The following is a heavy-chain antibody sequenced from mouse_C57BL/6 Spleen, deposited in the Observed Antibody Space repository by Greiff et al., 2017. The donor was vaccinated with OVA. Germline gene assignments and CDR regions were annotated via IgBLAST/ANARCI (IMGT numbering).Heavy chain of an antibody. CDR1: GYTFTDYE. CDR2: IDPETGGT. D-gene: IGHD1-1*01. CDR3: TSDTTD. V-gene: IGHV1-15*01. Sequence: VQLQPSGAELVRPGASVTLSCKASGYTFTDYEMHWVKQTPVHGLEWIGAIDPETGGTAYNQKFKGKAILTADKSSSTAYMELRSLTSEDSAVYYCTSDTTDWGTGTTVTVSS. J-gene: IGHJ1*03.